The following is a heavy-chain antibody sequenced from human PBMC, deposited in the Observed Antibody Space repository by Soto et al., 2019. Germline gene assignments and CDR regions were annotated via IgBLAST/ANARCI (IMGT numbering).Heavy chain of an antibody. V-gene: IGHV4-39*01. CDR3: TRLGSSGWYQGSYFDY. CDR1: GGSITRNNHF. J-gene: IGHJ4*02. CDR2: IQYGGTT. Sequence: QLQLQESGPGLVKASETLSLTCTVSGGSITRNNHFWGWIRQSPGKGLEWIGSIQYGGTTNYNPSLKSRVIMSAETSKNQFSLMMNSVTAAHTAVYYCTRLGSSGWYQGSYFDYWGQGNLVTVSS. D-gene: IGHD6-19*01.